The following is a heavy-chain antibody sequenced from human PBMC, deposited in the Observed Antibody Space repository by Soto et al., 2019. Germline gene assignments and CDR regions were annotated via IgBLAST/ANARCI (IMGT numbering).Heavy chain of an antibody. J-gene: IGHJ6*02. CDR3: ARGWGRDGYNFHYYYYGMDV. D-gene: IGHD5-12*01. Sequence: SETLSLTCAVYGGSFSGYYWCWVRQPPGTGLEWIGEINHSRSTNYNPSLKSRVTISVDTSKNQFSLKLSSVTAADTAVYYCARGWGRDGYNFHYYYYGMDVWGQGTTVTVSS. V-gene: IGHV4-34*01. CDR2: INHSRST. CDR1: GGSFSGYY.